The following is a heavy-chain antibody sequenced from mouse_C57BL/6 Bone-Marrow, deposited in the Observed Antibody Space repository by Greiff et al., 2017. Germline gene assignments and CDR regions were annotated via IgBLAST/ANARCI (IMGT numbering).Heavy chain of an antibody. V-gene: IGHV1-76*01. D-gene: IGHD4-1*01. J-gene: IGHJ2*01. CDR2: IYPGSGNT. CDR1: GYTFPDYY. Sequence: VKLMESGAELVRPGASVKLSCKASGYTFPDYYINWVKQRPGQGLEWIARIYPGSGNTYYNEKFKGKATLTAEKSSSTAYMQLSSLTSEDSAVYFCARRWDGYWGQGTTLTVSA. CDR3: ARRWDGY.